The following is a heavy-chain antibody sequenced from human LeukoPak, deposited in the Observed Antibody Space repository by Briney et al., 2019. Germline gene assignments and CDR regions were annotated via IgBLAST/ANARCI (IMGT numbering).Heavy chain of an antibody. V-gene: IGHV3-23*01. J-gene: IGHJ4*02. CDR2: ISRGGDDI. D-gene: IGHD5-12*01. CDR1: GFTFSSYS. Sequence: PGGSLRLSCAASGFTFSSYSMNWVRQAPGKGLEWVSVISRGGDDIYYADSVKGRFTISRDNSKSTLYLQMNGLRAEDTAVYYCAKDGYSGYVDWGQGTLVTVSS. CDR3: AKDGYSGYVD.